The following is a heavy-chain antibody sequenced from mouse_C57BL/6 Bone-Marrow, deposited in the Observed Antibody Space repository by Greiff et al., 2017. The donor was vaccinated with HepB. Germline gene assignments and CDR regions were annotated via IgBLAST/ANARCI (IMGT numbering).Heavy chain of an antibody. V-gene: IGHV5-4*03. CDR2: ISDGGSYT. CDR1: GFTFSSYA. CDR3: ARAPSYGYYFDY. J-gene: IGHJ2*01. D-gene: IGHD1-1*01. Sequence: EVKLVESGGGLVKPGGSLKLSCAASGFTFSSYAMSWVRQTPEKRLEWVATISDGGSYTSYPDNVKGRFTISRDNAKNNLYLQMSHLKSEDTAMYYCARAPSYGYYFDYWGQGTTLTVSS.